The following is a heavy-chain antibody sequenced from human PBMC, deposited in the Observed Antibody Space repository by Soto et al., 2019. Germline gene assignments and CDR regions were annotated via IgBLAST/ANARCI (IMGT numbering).Heavy chain of an antibody. V-gene: IGHV4-59*01. J-gene: IGHJ6*02. CDR2: MYNTGNT. D-gene: IGHD2-21*02. CDR1: GGNISGFC. CDR3: ARDLWGYCGTDCYPLDV. Sequence: SETMSLTCTVSGGNISGFCWSWIRQPPGKGLEWIGYMYNTGNTVYNPSFKSRVTISVDTSKNQFSLKLNSVTAADTAVYYCARDLWGYCGTDCYPLDVWGQGTTVTVSS.